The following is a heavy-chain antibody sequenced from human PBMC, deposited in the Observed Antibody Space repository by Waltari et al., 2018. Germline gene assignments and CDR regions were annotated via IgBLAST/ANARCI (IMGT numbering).Heavy chain of an antibody. D-gene: IGHD2-8*01. CDR1: GCNVSSYY. CDR2: LYHAGNT. CDR3: ARGNTKYGMDV. J-gene: IGHJ6*02. Sequence: EVQLVESGGHLIQPGGSLRVSCAASGCNVSSYYMNWVRQAPGKGLEWVSILYHAGNTYYADSVKGRFTFSRDNSKNTLYLQMNSLRAEDTAVYYCARGNTKYGMDVWGPGTTVTVSS. V-gene: IGHV3-53*01.